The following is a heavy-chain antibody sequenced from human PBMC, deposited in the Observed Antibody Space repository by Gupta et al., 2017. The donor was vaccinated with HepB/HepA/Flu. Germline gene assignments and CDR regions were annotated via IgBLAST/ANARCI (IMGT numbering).Heavy chain of an antibody. V-gene: IGHV4-34*01. CDR3: AREGRITIFGVVINYYYYYMDV. Sequence: QVQLQQWGAGLLKPSETLSLTCAVYGGSFSGYYWSWIRQPPGKGLEWIGEINHSGSTNYNPSLKSRVTISVDTSKNQFSLKLSSVTAADTAVYYCAREGRITIFGVVINYYYYYMDVWGKGTTVTVSS. CDR2: INHSGST. D-gene: IGHD3-3*01. CDR1: GGSFSGYY. J-gene: IGHJ6*03.